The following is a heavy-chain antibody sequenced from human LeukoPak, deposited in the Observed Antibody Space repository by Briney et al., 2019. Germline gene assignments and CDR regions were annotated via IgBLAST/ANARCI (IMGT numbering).Heavy chain of an antibody. CDR2: TYPGDSDT. Sequence: GESLKISCKGSGYTFSSYWIGWVRQMPGKGLEWMGITYPGDSDTRYSPSLQGQVTISVDTSIGTAYLQWSSLKASDTAIYYCARQNDFRLDYWGQGTLVTVSS. J-gene: IGHJ4*02. D-gene: IGHD3-3*01. CDR3: ARQNDFRLDY. CDR1: GYTFSSYW. V-gene: IGHV5-51*01.